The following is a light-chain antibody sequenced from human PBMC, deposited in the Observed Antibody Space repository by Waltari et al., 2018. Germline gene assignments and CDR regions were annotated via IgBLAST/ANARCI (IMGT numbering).Light chain of an antibody. J-gene: IGKJ1*01. Sequence: EIVMTHSPATLSVSPGERATLSRRDSQSVSSNLAWYQQKPGQAPRLLIYGASTRATGIPARFSGSGSGTEFTLTISSLQSEDFAVYYCQQYNNWLAWTFGQGTKVEIK. CDR2: GAS. CDR1: QSVSSN. CDR3: QQYNNWLAWT. V-gene: IGKV3-15*01.